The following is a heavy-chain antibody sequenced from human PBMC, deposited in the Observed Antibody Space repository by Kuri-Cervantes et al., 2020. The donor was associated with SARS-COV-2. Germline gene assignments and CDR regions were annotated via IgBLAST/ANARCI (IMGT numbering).Heavy chain of an antibody. D-gene: IGHD2-21*02. J-gene: IGHJ4*02. CDR1: GDTFTGYY. V-gene: IGHV1-2*02. CDR2: NNPNSGGT. CDR3: ARADPPLAYCGGDCRLFDY. Sequence: ASVKVSCEASGDTFTGYYMHWVRQAPGQGLEWMGWNNPNSGGTNYAQKFQGRVTITRDTSISTAYMDLSRLRSDDTAVYYCARADPPLAYCGGDCRLFDYWGQGTLVTVSS.